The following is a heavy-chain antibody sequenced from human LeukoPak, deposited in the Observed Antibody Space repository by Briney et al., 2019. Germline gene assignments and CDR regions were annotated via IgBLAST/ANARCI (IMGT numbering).Heavy chain of an antibody. J-gene: IGHJ4*02. CDR1: GYTFTSYY. V-gene: IGHV1-46*01. Sequence: GASVKVSRKASGYTFTSYYMHLVRQAPGHGLESMGIINPSGGSTSYAQKFQGRVTMTRDTSTSTVYMELSSLRSEDTAVYYCARDLTDAPGDSYGFVDYWGQGTLVTVSS. CDR2: INPSGGST. D-gene: IGHD5-18*01. CDR3: ARDLTDAPGDSYGFVDY.